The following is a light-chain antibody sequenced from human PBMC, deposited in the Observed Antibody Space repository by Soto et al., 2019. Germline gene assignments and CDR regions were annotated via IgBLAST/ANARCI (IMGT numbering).Light chain of an antibody. CDR3: QQYGRSPPFT. CDR2: GAS. CDR1: QSVSSSY. J-gene: IGKJ2*01. Sequence: ELVLTQSPGTLSLSPGERATVSCRASQSVSSSYLAWYQQKPGQAPRLLIYGASNRATGIPDRFSGSGSGTDFTITISRLEPEDFAVYFCQQYGRSPPFTFGQGTKVEIK. V-gene: IGKV3-20*01.